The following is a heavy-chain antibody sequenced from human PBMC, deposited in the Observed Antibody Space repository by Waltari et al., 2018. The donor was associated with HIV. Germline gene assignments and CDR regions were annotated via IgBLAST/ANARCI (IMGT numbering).Heavy chain of an antibody. J-gene: IGHJ5*02. CDR1: GASISSYY. Sequence: QVQLQESGPGLEKPSETLSLTCTGSGASISSYYWSWIRQPPGKGLEWIGYISYSGRTNYNPSLKSRLTISLDTSKNQFSLKLSSVTAADTAVYYCARFPGVPAANINWLDPWGQGTLVTVSS. V-gene: IGHV4-59*01. D-gene: IGHD2-2*01. CDR2: ISYSGRT. CDR3: ARFPGVPAANINWLDP.